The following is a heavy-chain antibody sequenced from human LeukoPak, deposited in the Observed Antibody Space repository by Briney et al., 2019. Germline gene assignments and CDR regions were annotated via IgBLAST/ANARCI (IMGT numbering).Heavy chain of an antibody. D-gene: IGHD5-18*01. J-gene: IGHJ4*02. Sequence: GGSLRLSCAASGFTFSSHWMHWVRQAPGKGLVWVSRINSDGSSTSYADSVKGRFTISRDNAKNTLYLQMNSLRAEDTAVYYCATGGYSYGYSPLGYWGQGTLVTVSS. CDR3: ATGGYSYGYSPLGY. CDR1: GFTFSSHW. V-gene: IGHV3-74*01. CDR2: INSDGSST.